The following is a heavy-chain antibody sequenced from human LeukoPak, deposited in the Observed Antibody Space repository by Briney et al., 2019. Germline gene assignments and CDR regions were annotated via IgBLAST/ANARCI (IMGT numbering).Heavy chain of an antibody. CDR3: ARVHTSSYAADL. Sequence: GGSLRLSCAASGFTFSTYSIDWVRQAPGKGLEWISYISSSSSTIDFADSVKGRFTISRDNAGNSVYLRMNSLRAEDTAVYYCARVHTSSYAADLWGQGTLVTVSS. J-gene: IGHJ5*02. CDR2: ISSSSSTI. D-gene: IGHD3-22*01. CDR1: GFTFSTYS. V-gene: IGHV3-48*04.